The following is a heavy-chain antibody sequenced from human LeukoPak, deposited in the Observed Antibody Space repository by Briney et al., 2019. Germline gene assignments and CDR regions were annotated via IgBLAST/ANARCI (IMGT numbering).Heavy chain of an antibody. CDR2: ISSGGSTV. D-gene: IGHD3-10*01. J-gene: IGHJ6*03. V-gene: IGHV3-48*03. CDR3: ARGRGALGYMDV. CDR1: GFTFSSYE. Sequence: GGSLRLSCAASGFTFSSYEMNWVRQAPGKGLEWVSYISSGGSTVYYADSVKGRFTISRDNAKNSLYLQMNSLGVEDTAIYYCARGRGALGYMDVWGKGTTVTVSS.